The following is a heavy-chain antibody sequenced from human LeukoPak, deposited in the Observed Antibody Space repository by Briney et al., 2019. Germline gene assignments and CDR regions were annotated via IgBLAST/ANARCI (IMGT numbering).Heavy chain of an antibody. V-gene: IGHV4-4*07. J-gene: IGHJ6*02. CDR3: ARDHFAISEIWFGESRYYYGMDV. CDR2: IYTSGST. D-gene: IGHD3-10*01. Sequence: PSETLSLTCTVSGGSISSYYWSWIRQTAGKGLEWIGRIYTSGSTNYNPSLKSRVTMSVDTSKNQFSLKLSSVTAADTAVYYCARDHFAISEIWFGESRYYYGMDVWGQGTTVTVSS. CDR1: GGSISSYY.